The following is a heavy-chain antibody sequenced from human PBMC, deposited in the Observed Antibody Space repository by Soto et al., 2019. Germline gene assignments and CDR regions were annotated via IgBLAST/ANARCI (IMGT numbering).Heavy chain of an antibody. CDR1: GGTFTSYT. CDR3: ARILTDGVDY. CDR2: IIPIFNAA. J-gene: IGHJ4*02. V-gene: IGHV1-69*08. D-gene: IGHD2-21*02. Sequence: QVQLVQSGAEVKQPGSSVKVSCTLSGGTFTSYTITWVRQAPGQGLEWLGRIIPIFNAANYAQKFQDRVTITADESTSTAYMELRSLTYEDTAVYYCARILTDGVDYWGQGTLVSVSS.